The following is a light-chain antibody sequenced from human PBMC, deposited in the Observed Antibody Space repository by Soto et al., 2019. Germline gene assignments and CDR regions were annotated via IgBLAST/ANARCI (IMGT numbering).Light chain of an antibody. Sequence: DIQMTQSPSSLSASVGDRVTITSRASQTMNNYLNWYQQKPGKAHKLLIYAASSLQSGVPSRFSGSEFSTDFTLTITSLQPEDFATCYCQQTNSKPWTFGQGTRVEIK. V-gene: IGKV1-39*01. CDR1: QTMNNY. CDR2: AAS. J-gene: IGKJ1*01. CDR3: QQTNSKPWT.